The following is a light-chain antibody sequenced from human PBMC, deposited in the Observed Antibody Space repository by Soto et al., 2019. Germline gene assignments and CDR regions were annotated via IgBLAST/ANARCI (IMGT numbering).Light chain of an antibody. CDR3: QQYNYWPT. Sequence: VVMTQSPATLSVSPWERATLSCRASQSVSRRLAWYQQIPGQAPRLLIYGASTRATDIPARFSGSGSGTEFTLTISSLQSEDFAVYYCQQYNYWPTFGQGTKVDIK. CDR2: GAS. J-gene: IGKJ1*01. V-gene: IGKV3-15*01. CDR1: QSVSRR.